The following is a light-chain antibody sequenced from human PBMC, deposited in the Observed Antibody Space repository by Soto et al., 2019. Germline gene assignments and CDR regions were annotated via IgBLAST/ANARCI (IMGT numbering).Light chain of an antibody. CDR1: QSVSNGY. Sequence: EIILTQSPGTLSLSPGERATLSCRASQSVSNGYLAWYQHKPGQAPRLLILGASTRATGIPDRFSGSGSGTDFTLTVSRLEPEDFALYYCQQYGNSPITFGQGTRLEIK. CDR3: QQYGNSPIT. J-gene: IGKJ5*01. V-gene: IGKV3-20*01. CDR2: GAS.